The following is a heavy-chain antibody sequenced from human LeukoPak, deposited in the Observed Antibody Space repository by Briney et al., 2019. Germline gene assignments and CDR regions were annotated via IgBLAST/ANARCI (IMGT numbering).Heavy chain of an antibody. CDR1: GGSISSGGYS. CDR2: IYHSGST. CDR3: ARVRNYYDSSGWGYFDY. Sequence: PSETLSLTCAVSGGSISSGGYSWSWIRQPPGKGLEWIGYIYHSGSTYYNPSLKSRVTISVDRSKNQFSLKLSSVTAADTAVYYCARVRNYYDSSGWGYFDYWGQGTLVTVSS. J-gene: IGHJ4*02. D-gene: IGHD3-22*01. V-gene: IGHV4-30-2*01.